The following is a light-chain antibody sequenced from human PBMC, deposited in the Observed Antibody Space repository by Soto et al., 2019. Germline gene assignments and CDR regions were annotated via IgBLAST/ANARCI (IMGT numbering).Light chain of an antibody. V-gene: IGKV1-5*01. Sequence: DIQMTQSPYTLSTSIGDRVTITFRASQSMDNWLAWYQQKPGKAPKFLIYEGSSLESGVPSRFSGSASGPEFTLNIRCLQDDDCATDYCQQYINYPRTFGQGTTVDIK. J-gene: IGKJ1*01. CDR2: EGS. CDR1: QSMDNW. CDR3: QQYINYPRT.